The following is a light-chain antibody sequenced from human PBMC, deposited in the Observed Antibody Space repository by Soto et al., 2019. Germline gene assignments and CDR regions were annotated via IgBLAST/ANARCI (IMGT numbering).Light chain of an antibody. J-gene: IGLJ2*01. Sequence: QSALTQPPSVSGSPGQSVTISCTGTSTDFVSYNRVSWYQQPPGTAPKLIIYEASNRPSGVPDRFSGSKSGNTASLTISGLQAADEADYYCSSYGGSNNLVFGGGTKLTVL. V-gene: IGLV2-18*02. CDR3: SSYGGSNNLV. CDR1: STDFVSYNR. CDR2: EAS.